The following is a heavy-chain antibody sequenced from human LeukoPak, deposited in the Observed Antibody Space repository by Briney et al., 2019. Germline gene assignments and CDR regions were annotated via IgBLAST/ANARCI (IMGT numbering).Heavy chain of an antibody. V-gene: IGHV4-34*01. J-gene: IGHJ5*02. CDR3: ARPGIAAAYDP. CDR1: GGSFSGYY. CDR2: TNHSGST. Sequence: SETLSLTCAVYGGSFSGYYWSWIRQPPGKGLEWIGETNHSGSTNYNPSLKSRVTISVDTSKNQFSLKLSSVTAADTAVYYCARPGIAAAYDPWGQGTLVTVSS. D-gene: IGHD6-13*01.